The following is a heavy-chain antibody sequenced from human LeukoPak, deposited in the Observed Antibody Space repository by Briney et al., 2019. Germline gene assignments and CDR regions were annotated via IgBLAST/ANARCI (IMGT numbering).Heavy chain of an antibody. J-gene: IGHJ2*01. CDR1: GGSISSGSYY. CDR2: IYYSGST. CDR3: ASHRSATVTPPERYFDL. Sequence: PSQTLSLTCTVSGGSISSGSYYWSWIRQPPGKGLEWIGYIYYSGSTNYNPSLKSRVTISVDTSKNQFSLKLSSVTAADTAVYYCASHRSATVTPPERYFDLWGRGTLVTVSS. V-gene: IGHV4-61*01. D-gene: IGHD4-17*01.